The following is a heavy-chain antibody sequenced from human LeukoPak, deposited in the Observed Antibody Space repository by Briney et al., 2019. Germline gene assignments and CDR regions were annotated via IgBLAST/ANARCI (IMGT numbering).Heavy chain of an antibody. D-gene: IGHD6-19*01. V-gene: IGHV3-53*01. CDR1: GFTVSSNY. CDR2: IYSGGST. Sequence: GGSLRLSCAASGFTVSSNYMSWVRQAPGKGLEWVSVIYSGGSTHYADSVKGRFTISRDNSKNTLYLQMNSLRAEDTAVYYCARGITSEQWPGDYWGQGTLVTVSS. CDR3: ARGITSEQWPGDY. J-gene: IGHJ4*02.